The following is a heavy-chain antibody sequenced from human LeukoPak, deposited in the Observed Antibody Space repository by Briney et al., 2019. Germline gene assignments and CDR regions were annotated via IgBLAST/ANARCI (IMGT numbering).Heavy chain of an antibody. CDR3: ARFNSGCSEASCYVHS. V-gene: IGHV4-59*11. Sequence: SETLSLTCTVSGGSMNNHYWTWIRQPPGKRLELIGHIFSTGTTAYTPSLKSRVTMSIDTSKNQFSLNVFSVTAADSAVYYCARFNSGCSEASCYVHSWGQGTLVTVSS. CDR2: IFSTGTT. CDR1: GGSMNNHY. D-gene: IGHD2-2*01. J-gene: IGHJ4*02.